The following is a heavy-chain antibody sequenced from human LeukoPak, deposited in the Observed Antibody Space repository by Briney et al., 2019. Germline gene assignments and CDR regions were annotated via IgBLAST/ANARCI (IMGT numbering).Heavy chain of an antibody. CDR1: GFTFSDHY. D-gene: IGHD1-1*01. CDR2: ISGSGGST. V-gene: IGHV3-23*01. CDR3: AKDHFDGTTAWYYYGMDV. Sequence: PGGSLRLSCAASGFTFSDHYMGWVRQAPGKGLEWVSAISGSGGSTYYADSVKGRFTISRDNSKNTLYLQMNSLRAEDTAVYYCAKDHFDGTTAWYYYGMDVWGQGTTVTVSS. J-gene: IGHJ6*02.